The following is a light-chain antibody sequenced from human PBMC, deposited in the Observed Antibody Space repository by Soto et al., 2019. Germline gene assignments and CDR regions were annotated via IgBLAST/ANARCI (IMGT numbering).Light chain of an antibody. CDR1: SSDVGGYNY. J-gene: IGLJ1*01. CDR3: CSYAGSYTLYV. Sequence: QSVLTQPRSVSGPPGQSVTISCTGTSSDVGGYNYVSWYQQHPGKAPKLMIYDVSKRPSGVPDRFSGSKSGNTASLTISGLQAEDEADYYCCSYAGSYTLYVFGSGTKATVL. V-gene: IGLV2-11*01. CDR2: DVS.